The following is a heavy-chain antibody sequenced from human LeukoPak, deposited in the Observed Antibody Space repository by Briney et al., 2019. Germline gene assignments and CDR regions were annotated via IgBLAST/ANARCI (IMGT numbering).Heavy chain of an antibody. J-gene: IGHJ6*02. CDR2: INPNSGGT. V-gene: IGHV1-2*02. Sequence: GASVKVSCKASGYTFTGYYMHWVRQAPGQGLEWTGWINPNSGGTNYAQKFQGRVTMTRDTSISTAYMELSRLRSDDTAVYYCARGHDYYDSSGYPGPYGMDVWGQGTTVTVSS. D-gene: IGHD3-22*01. CDR3: ARGHDYYDSSGYPGPYGMDV. CDR1: GYTFTGYY.